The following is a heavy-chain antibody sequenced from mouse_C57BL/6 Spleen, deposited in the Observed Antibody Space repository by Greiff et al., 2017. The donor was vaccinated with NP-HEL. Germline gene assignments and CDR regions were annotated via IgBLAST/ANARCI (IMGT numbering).Heavy chain of an antibody. V-gene: IGHV1-69*01. CDR3: ARKGYYGPSMDY. CDR2: IDPSDSYT. CDR1: GYTFTSYW. D-gene: IGHD2-1*01. Sequence: QVQLKQPGAELVMPGASVKLSCKASGYTFTSYWMHWVKQRPGQGLEWIGEIDPSDSYTNYNQKFKGKSTLTVDKSSSTAYMQLSSLTSEDSAVYYCARKGYYGPSMDYWGQGTSVTVSS. J-gene: IGHJ4*01.